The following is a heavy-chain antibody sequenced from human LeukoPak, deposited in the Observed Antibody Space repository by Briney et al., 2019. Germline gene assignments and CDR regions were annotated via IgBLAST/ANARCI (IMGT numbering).Heavy chain of an antibody. CDR2: IYTSGST. CDR3: ARQLTHYYYYYMDV. V-gene: IGHV4-4*07. J-gene: IGHJ6*03. D-gene: IGHD6-13*01. Sequence: SETLSLTCTVSGGSISSHYWSWIRQPPGKGLEWIGRIYTSGSTNYNPSLKSRVTMSVDTSKNQFSLKLSSVTAADTAVYYCARQLTHYYYYYMDVWGKGTTVTVSS. CDR1: GGSISSHY.